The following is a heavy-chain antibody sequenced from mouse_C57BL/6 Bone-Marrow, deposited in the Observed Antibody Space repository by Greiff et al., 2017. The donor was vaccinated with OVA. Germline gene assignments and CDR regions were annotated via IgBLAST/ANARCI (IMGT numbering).Heavy chain of an antibody. CDR2: IRLKSDNYAT. CDR1: GFTFSNYW. CDR3: TPYGSSIYWYFDV. D-gene: IGHD1-1*01. J-gene: IGHJ1*03. Sequence: EVQLVESGGGLVQPGGSMKLSCVASGFTFSNYWMNWVRQSPEKGLEWVAQIRLKSDNYATHYAESVKGRFTISRDDSKSSVYLQMNNLRAEDTGIYYCTPYGSSIYWYFDVWGTGTTVTVSS. V-gene: IGHV6-3*01.